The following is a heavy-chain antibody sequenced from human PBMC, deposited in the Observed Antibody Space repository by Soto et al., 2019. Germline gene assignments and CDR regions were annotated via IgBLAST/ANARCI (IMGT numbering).Heavy chain of an antibody. Sequence: SVTPSLTGPLSGASIIRNYETLIRPPPGKGLEWIGYVYNSGSTNYNPSLKSRVTISEDTSKSQFSLKVNSMTAADTAVYYCARYRREAVAGYTLDKWGQGILVTGSS. V-gene: IGHV4-59*01. CDR1: GASIIRNY. CDR3: ARYRREAVAGYTLDK. D-gene: IGHD6-13*01. CDR2: VYNSGST. J-gene: IGHJ4*02.